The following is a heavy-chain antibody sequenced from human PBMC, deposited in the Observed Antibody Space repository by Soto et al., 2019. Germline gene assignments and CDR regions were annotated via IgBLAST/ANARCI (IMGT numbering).Heavy chain of an antibody. Sequence: SETLSLTCTGSGGPRRTSSYYWGWIRQPPGKGLEWGGGVYYTGTIFYNPSLNRRVSISIDASQHQFCLGVMAVSAADTAVYYGARYGSGDSTGYIAGGQGSLVTVSS. CDR3: ARYGSGDSTGYIA. CDR2: VYYTGTI. J-gene: IGHJ4*02. D-gene: IGHD3-22*01. CDR1: GGPRRTSSYY. V-gene: IGHV4-39*01.